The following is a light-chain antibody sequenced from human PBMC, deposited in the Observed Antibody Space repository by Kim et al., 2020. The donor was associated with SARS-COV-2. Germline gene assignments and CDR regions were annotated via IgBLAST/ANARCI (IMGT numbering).Light chain of an antibody. CDR3: CSFAGTAYV. Sequence: PGESFTISCTGTSSDVGAYNYVSWYQHHPGTAPKLMIYDVTMRPSGVPDRFSGSKSGNTASLTISGLQAEDEADYYCCSFAGTAYVFGIGTKVTVL. J-gene: IGLJ1*01. CDR2: DVT. V-gene: IGLV2-11*01. CDR1: SSDVGAYNY.